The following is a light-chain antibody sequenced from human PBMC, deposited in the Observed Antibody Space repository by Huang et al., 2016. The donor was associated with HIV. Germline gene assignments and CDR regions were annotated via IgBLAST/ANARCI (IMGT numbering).Light chain of an antibody. CDR1: QSLLYSDGKCY. J-gene: IGKJ1*01. Sequence: DVVMTQTPLSLSVTPGQPASISCRSSQSLLYSDGKCYLYVYLQKPGQSPQLLSYEVSSRFSGCPYRFSGSGSGTDFTLKISRVEAEDVGFYYCMQGRSLPRTFGQGTKVEIK. CDR3: MQGRSLPRT. V-gene: IGKV2-29*02. CDR2: EVS.